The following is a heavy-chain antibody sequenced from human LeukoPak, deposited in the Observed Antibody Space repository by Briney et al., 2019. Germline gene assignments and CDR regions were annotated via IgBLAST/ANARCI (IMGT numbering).Heavy chain of an antibody. D-gene: IGHD4/OR15-4a*01. J-gene: IGHJ6*02. CDR3: VKDSYGEFRGMDV. CDR1: GFTLAVLA. Sequence: HPPESLSPSCPSSGFTLAVLATHWDSPARRKGMDWVSLISGDAGSTYYTDSVKGRFTISRDNSKNSLYLQMNSLRIEDAALYFCVKDSYGEFRGMDVWGQGTTVTVSS. CDR2: ISGDAGST. V-gene: IGHV3-43*02.